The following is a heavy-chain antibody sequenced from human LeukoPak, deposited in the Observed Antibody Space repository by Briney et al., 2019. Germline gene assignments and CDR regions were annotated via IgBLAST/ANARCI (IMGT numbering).Heavy chain of an antibody. J-gene: IGHJ4*02. Sequence: PGGSLRLSCAASGFTFSSYSMNWVRQAPGKGLEWVSSISSSSSYIYYADSVKGRFTISRDNAKNSLYLQTNSLRAEDTAVYYCTRGSYGDYEYWGQGTLVTVSS. CDR2: ISSSSSYI. CDR1: GFTFSSYS. CDR3: TRGSYGDYEY. V-gene: IGHV3-21*01. D-gene: IGHD4-17*01.